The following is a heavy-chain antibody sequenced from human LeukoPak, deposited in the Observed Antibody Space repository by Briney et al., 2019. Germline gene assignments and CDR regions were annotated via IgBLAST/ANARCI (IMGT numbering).Heavy chain of an antibody. CDR3: ARESVYYDSSDYFDY. CDR2: ISSSSSYI. D-gene: IGHD3-22*01. J-gene: IGHJ4*02. Sequence: GGSLRLSCAASGFTFSSYSMNWVRQAPGKGLERVSSISSSSSYIYYADSVKGRFTISRDNAKNSLYLQMNSLRAEDTAVYYCARESVYYDSSDYFDYWGQGTLVTVSS. V-gene: IGHV3-21*01. CDR1: GFTFSSYS.